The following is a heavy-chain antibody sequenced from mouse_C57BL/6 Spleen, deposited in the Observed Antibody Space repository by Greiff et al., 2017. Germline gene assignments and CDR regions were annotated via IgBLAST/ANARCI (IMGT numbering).Heavy chain of an antibody. V-gene: IGHV14-2*01. J-gene: IGHJ3*01. D-gene: IGHD1-2*01. CDR1: GFNINDYS. CDR3: ACFHFY. CDR2: IDPEDGDT. Sequence: VQLKQSGAELVKPGASVTLSCKASGFNINDYSMHWLKQRTEQGLAWIGRIDPEDGDTKYALKFQGKATITADTSSNTAYLQLSSLTSDVTAVYYCACFHFYWGQGTLVTVSA.